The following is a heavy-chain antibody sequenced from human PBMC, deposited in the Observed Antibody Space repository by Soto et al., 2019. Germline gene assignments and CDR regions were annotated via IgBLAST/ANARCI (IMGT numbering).Heavy chain of an antibody. J-gene: IGHJ4*02. D-gene: IGHD2-15*01. CDR3: ARGGPVSVSPAWQLLGYFDY. CDR2: TYYRSKWYN. CDR1: GDSVSSNSAA. V-gene: IGHV6-1*01. Sequence: SQTLSLTCAISGDSVSSNSAAWNWIRQSPSRGLEWLGRTYYRSKWYNDYAVSVKSRITINPDTSKNQFSLQLNSVTPEDTAVYYCARGGPVSVSPAWQLLGYFDYWGQGTLVTVSS.